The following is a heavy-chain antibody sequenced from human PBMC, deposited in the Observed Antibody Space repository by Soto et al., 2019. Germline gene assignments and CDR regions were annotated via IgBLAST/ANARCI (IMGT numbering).Heavy chain of an antibody. V-gene: IGHV1-69*12. CDR3: ARGNHRWLQLGYFDL. D-gene: IGHD5-12*01. J-gene: IGHJ2*01. Sequence: QVQLVQSGAEVKKPGSSVKVSCKASGGTFSNYPISWVRQAPGQGLEWMGGIIPIFGTVNYAQKFQGRVTITADESTSTAYMELSSLGSEATAVYYCARGNHRWLQLGYFDLWGRGTLVTVSS. CDR1: GGTFSNYP. CDR2: IIPIFGTV.